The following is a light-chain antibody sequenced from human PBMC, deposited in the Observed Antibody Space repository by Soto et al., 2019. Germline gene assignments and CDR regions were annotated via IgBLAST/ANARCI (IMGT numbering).Light chain of an antibody. CDR2: DVS. Sequence: QSALTQPASVSGSPGPSITISCTGPSSDVGGYNYVSWYQQHPGKAPKLMMYDVSNRPSGVSNRFSGSKSGNTASLTISGLQAEDEADYYCSSYTSSSTYVFGTGTKVTVL. V-gene: IGLV2-14*01. J-gene: IGLJ1*01. CDR3: SSYTSSSTYV. CDR1: SSDVGGYNY.